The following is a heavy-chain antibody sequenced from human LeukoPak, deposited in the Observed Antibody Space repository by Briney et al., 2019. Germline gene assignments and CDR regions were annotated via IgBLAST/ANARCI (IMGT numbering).Heavy chain of an antibody. D-gene: IGHD5-18*01. J-gene: IGHJ4*02. V-gene: IGHV4-38-2*01. CDR1: GYSISSGYY. CDR3: ARGPLRIQLWQ. CDR2: INHSGST. Sequence: PSETLSLTCAVSGYSISSGYYWGWIRQPPGKGLEWIGEINHSGSTNYNPSLKSRVTISVDTSKNQFSLKLSSVTAADTAVYYCARGPLRIQLWQWGQGTLVTVSS.